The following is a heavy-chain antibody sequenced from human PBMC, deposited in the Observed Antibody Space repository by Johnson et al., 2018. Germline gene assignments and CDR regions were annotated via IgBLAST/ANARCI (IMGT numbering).Heavy chain of an antibody. V-gene: IGHV3-33*01. CDR3: VRERAPFDAFDI. CDR2: IWSNGINK. CDR1: GFTFSNYG. J-gene: IGHJ3*02. Sequence: QVQLVESGGGVVQPGRSLRLSCEASGFTFSNYGMHWVRQAPGRGLEWLAVIWSNGINKYYADSVKGRLGISRDNSKNTLFLQLNSRRAEATAVYFCVRERAPFDAFDIWGQGTMVTVSS.